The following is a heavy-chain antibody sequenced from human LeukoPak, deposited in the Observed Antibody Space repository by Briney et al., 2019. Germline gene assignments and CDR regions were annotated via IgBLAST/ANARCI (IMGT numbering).Heavy chain of an antibody. D-gene: IGHD6-19*01. CDR2: IYYSGST. Sequence: SETLSLTCTVSGGSISSYYWSWIRQPPGKGLEWIGYIYYSGSTNYNPSLKSRVTISVDTSKNQFSLKLSSVTAADTAVYYCARSSDSSGYYGGGIIDYWGQGTLVTVSS. CDR3: ARSSDSSGYYGGGIIDY. CDR1: GGSISSYY. J-gene: IGHJ4*02. V-gene: IGHV4-59*01.